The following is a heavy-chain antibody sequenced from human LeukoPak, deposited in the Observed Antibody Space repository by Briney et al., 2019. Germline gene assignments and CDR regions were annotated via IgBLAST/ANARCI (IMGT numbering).Heavy chain of an antibody. V-gene: IGHV4-59*01. CDR2: IYYSGST. Sequence: SETLSLTCTVSGGSISSYYWSWIRQPAGKGLEWIGYIYYSGSTNYNPSLKSRVTISVDTSKNQFSLKLSSVTAADTAVYYCARESRGGGYCSSTSCSNYFDYWGQGTLVTVSS. D-gene: IGHD2-2*01. CDR1: GGSISSYY. J-gene: IGHJ4*02. CDR3: ARESRGGGYCSSTSCSNYFDY.